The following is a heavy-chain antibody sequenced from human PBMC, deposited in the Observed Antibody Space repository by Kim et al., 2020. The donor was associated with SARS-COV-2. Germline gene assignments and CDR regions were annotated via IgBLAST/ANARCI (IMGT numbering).Heavy chain of an antibody. D-gene: IGHD3-22*01. V-gene: IGHV4-39*01. CDR1: GGSISSSSYY. Sequence: SETLSLTCIVSGGSISSSSYYWGWIRQPPGKGLEWIGSIYNSGSTYYNPSLKSRVTISVDTSKNQFSLKLSSVTAAYTAVYYCARRGRIVAGGGAIDYWGQGTLVTVSS. CDR2: IYNSGST. J-gene: IGHJ4*02. CDR3: ARRGRIVAGGGAIDY.